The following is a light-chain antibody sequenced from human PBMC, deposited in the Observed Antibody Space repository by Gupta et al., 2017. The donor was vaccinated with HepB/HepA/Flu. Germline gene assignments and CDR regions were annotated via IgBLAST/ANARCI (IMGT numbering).Light chain of an antibody. CDR2: RNN. CDR1: SNNVGNQG. V-gene: IGLV10-54*04. CDR3: YAWDSSLSAVV. Sequence: QAGLTQPPSVSKGLRQTATLTCTGNSNNVGNQGAAWLQQHQGHPPKLLSYRNNNRPSGISERVSSSRSGKTASPTLTGLQPEDEADYDCYAWDSSLSAVVFGGGTKLTVL. J-gene: IGLJ2*01.